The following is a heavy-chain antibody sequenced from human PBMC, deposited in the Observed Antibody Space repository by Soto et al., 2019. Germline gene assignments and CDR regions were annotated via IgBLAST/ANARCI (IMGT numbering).Heavy chain of an antibody. D-gene: IGHD1-26*01. V-gene: IGHV3-21*01. CDR2: ISSSSSYI. CDR1: GFTFSSYS. Sequence: EVQLVESGGGLVKPGGSLRLSCAASGFTFSSYSMNWVRQAPGKGLEWVSSISSSSSYIYYAASVKGRFTISRDNAKNSLYLQMNSLRAEDTAVYYCARDIADPEHTLDYWGQGTLVTVSS. CDR3: ARDIADPEHTLDY. J-gene: IGHJ4*02.